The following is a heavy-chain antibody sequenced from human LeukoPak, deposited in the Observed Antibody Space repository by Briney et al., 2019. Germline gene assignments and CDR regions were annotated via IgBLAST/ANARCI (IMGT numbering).Heavy chain of an antibody. CDR2: TSPRFGTA. V-gene: IGHV1-69*06. J-gene: IGHJ3*02. CDR3: ARGEDSNSRWGKDVFDI. Sequence: SVKVSCKAAGGTFSSFGISWLRQAPGQGLEWMGGTSPRFGTAHYAQDFQGRVTMTADTVLNIAYLELSSLRSEDTAVYYCARGEDSNSRWGKDVFDIWGQGTMLIVSS. CDR1: GGTFSSFG. D-gene: IGHD4-11*01.